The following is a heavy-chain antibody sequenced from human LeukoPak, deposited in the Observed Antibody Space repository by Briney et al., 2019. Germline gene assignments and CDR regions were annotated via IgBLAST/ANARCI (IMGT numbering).Heavy chain of an antibody. D-gene: IGHD3-10*01. Sequence: GGSLRLSCAASGFTFSSYAMHCVRQAPGKGLEYVSAISSNGGSTYYANSVKGRFTISRDNSKNTLYLQMGSLRAEDMAVYYCARMYGSGIFDYWGQGTLVTVSS. CDR1: GFTFSSYA. J-gene: IGHJ4*02. CDR2: ISSNGGST. CDR3: ARMYGSGIFDY. V-gene: IGHV3-64*01.